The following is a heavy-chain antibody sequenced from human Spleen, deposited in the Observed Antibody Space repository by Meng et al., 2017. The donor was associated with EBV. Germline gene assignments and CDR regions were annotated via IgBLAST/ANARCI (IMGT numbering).Heavy chain of an antibody. CDR3: TRGNSPGYDY. D-gene: IGHD2/OR15-2a*01. V-gene: IGHV4-39*07. J-gene: IGHJ4*01. Sequence: QLHLQESGPGLVKPSETLSLTCTVSGDSISSSSYYWDWIRQPPGKGLEWIGSIYYSGSTYYNPSLKSRITISVDTAKNQFSLKLSSVTAADTAVYYCTRGNSPGYDYWGHGTLVTVSS. CDR1: GDSISSSSYY. CDR2: IYYSGST.